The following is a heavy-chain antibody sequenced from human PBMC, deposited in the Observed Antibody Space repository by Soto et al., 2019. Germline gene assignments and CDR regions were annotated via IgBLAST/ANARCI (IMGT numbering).Heavy chain of an antibody. J-gene: IGHJ4*02. Sequence: QVQLVQSGAEVKKPGSSVKVSCKASGGTFSSYAISWVRQAPGQGLEWMGGIIPISGTANYAQKFQGRVTITADESTSTAYMELSSLRSEDTAVYYCARDAHNCGGDCYSYYWGQGTLVTVSS. CDR2: IIPISGTA. CDR3: ARDAHNCGGDCYSYY. V-gene: IGHV1-69*12. CDR1: GGTFSSYA. D-gene: IGHD2-21*02.